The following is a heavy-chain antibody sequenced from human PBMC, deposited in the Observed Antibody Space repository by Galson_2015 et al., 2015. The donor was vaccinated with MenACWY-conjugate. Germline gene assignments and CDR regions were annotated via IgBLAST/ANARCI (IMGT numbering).Heavy chain of an antibody. V-gene: IGHV3-48*02. D-gene: IGHD6-25*01. CDR1: GITFSHCG. CDR3: AREAEAMGDWYFDL. Sequence: SLRLSCAASGITFSHCGMNWVRQAPGKGLEWISYISPGSGIIYYADSAKGRFTISRDDAKNSLFLQISSLRDDDTAVYYCAREAEAMGDWYFDLWGRGTLVTVSS. J-gene: IGHJ2*01. CDR2: ISPGSGII.